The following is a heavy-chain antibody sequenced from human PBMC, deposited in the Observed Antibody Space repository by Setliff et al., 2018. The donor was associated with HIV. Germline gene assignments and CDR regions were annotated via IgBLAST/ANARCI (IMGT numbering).Heavy chain of an antibody. Sequence: GGSLRLSCVASGFTFNNYYMYWVRQAPGKGLEWVANIKQDGGEKHYLESVKGRFTISRDNIHKSVCLQMNSLRVEDTAVYFCARDRDSFDDWGQGTLVTVSS. J-gene: IGHJ4*02. CDR3: ARDRDSFDD. CDR1: GFTFNNYY. D-gene: IGHD3-10*01. CDR2: IKQDGGEK. V-gene: IGHV3-7*03.